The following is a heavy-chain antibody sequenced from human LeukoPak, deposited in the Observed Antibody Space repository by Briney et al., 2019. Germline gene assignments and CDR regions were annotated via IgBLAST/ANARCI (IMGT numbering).Heavy chain of an antibody. CDR3: ARPPWFDP. J-gene: IGHJ5*02. Sequence: SETLSLTCSVSDGGITGYYWGWIRQPPGKGLEWIGHIYSASTNYNPSLKSRVTISVDTSKNQFSLRLNSVTAADTAVYYCARPPWFDPWGQGTLVTVSS. CDR1: DGGITGYY. V-gene: IGHV4-59*01. CDR2: IYSAST.